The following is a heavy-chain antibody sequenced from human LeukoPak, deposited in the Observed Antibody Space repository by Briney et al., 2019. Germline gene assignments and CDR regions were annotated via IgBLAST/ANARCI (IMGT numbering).Heavy chain of an antibody. Sequence: GRSLRLSCAASGFTFSSYAMHWVRQAPGEGLEWVAVISYDGSNKYYADSVKGRFTISRDNSKNTLYLQMNRLRAEDTAVYYCARDGCSSTSCYFWYSDLWGRGTLVTVSS. D-gene: IGHD2-2*01. CDR3: ARDGCSSTSCYFWYSDL. CDR2: ISYDGSNK. CDR1: GFTFSSYA. J-gene: IGHJ2*01. V-gene: IGHV3-30*04.